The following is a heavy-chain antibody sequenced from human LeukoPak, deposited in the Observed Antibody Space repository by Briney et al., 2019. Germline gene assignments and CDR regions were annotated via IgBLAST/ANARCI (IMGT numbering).Heavy chain of an antibody. Sequence: PGGSLRLSCAASGFIFSNYEMNWVRQAPGKGLEWVSYISTSGSTIYYADSVKGRFTISRDNAKNSLYLQMNSLRAEDTAVYYCARSIQDLDYWGQGTLVTVSS. CDR1: GFIFSNYE. J-gene: IGHJ4*02. V-gene: IGHV3-48*03. CDR2: ISTSGSTI. D-gene: IGHD2-2*02. CDR3: ARSIQDLDY.